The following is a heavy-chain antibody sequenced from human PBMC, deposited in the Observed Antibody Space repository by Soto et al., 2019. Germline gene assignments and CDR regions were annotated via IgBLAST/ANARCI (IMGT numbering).Heavy chain of an antibody. CDR1: GGTFSSYT. CDR3: ASVYYDILTGYMFDP. D-gene: IGHD3-9*01. V-gene: IGHV1-69*02. Sequence: GASVKVSCKASGGTFSSYTISWVRQAPGQGLEWMGWMIPILGIASYAQKFQGRVTITRNKSTSTAYMELSSLRSEDTAVYYCASVYYDILTGYMFDPWGQGTLVTVYS. J-gene: IGHJ5*02. CDR2: MIPILGIA.